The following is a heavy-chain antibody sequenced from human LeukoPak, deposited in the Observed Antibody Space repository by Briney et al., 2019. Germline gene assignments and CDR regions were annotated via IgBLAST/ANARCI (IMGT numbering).Heavy chain of an antibody. D-gene: IGHD2-8*02. J-gene: IGHJ4*02. CDR3: ARTNTVFYYSDY. Sequence: PSETLSLTCAVYGGSFSGYCWSWIRQPPGRGLEWIGEINHSGSTNYNPSLKSRVTTSVDTSKKQFSLKLTSVTAADSAVYYCARTNTVFYYSDYWGQGTLVTVSS. CDR1: GGSFSGYC. CDR2: INHSGST. V-gene: IGHV4-34*01.